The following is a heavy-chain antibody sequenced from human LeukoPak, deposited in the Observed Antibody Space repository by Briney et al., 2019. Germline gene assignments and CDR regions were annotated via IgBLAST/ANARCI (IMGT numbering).Heavy chain of an antibody. CDR2: TYYRSTWYN. CDR3: ARRLTQYDCFDP. CDR1: GDSFSSNSVT. J-gene: IGHJ5*02. V-gene: IGHV6-1*01. Sequence: QTLSLTCAISGDSFSSNSVTWSWIRQSPSRGLEWPGRTYYRSTWYNDYAVSVRGRITVNPDTSKNQFSLHLNSVTPEDTAVYYCARRLTQYDCFDPWGQGILVTISS. D-gene: IGHD2-2*01.